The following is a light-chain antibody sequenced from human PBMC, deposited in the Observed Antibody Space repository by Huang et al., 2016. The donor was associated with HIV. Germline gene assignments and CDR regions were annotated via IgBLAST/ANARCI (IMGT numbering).Light chain of an antibody. V-gene: IGKV1-33*01. Sequence: DIQMTQSPSSLSASVGDRVTITCQASQDIAKYLNWYQQKPGQAPKRLIYYASTLETGVPSRFSGSASGTDFTFTISSLQPEDIATYYCQQYDSLPPWTFGQGTRVEIK. CDR3: QQYDSLPPWT. CDR2: YAS. CDR1: QDIAKY. J-gene: IGKJ1*01.